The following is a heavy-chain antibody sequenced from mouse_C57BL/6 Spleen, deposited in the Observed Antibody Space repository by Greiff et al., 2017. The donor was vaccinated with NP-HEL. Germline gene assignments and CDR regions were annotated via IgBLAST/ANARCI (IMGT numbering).Heavy chain of an antibody. V-gene: IGHV1-53*01. CDR1: GYTFTSYW. J-gene: IGHJ2*01. CDR3: ARGLGGLYYFDY. CDR2: INPSNGGT. Sequence: QVQLQQPGTELVKPGASVKLSCKASGYTFTSYWMHWVKQRPGQGLEWIGNINPSNGGTNYNEKFKSKATLTVDKSSSPAYMQLSSLTSEDSAVYYCARGLGGLYYFDYWGQGTTLTVSS.